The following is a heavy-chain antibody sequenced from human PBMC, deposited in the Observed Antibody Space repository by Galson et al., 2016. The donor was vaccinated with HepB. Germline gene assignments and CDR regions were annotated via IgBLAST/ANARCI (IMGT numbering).Heavy chain of an antibody. CDR1: GFTFSIYA. CDR3: ARERSKLEFDP. Sequence: SLRLSCAASGFTFSIYAMTWVRQAPGKGLEWVSSIGGSGGSRYYADSVKGRFTISRDNSNNTLYLQMKSLRAEYTAIYYCARERSKLEFDPWGQGTLVTVSS. D-gene: IGHD1-1*01. J-gene: IGHJ5*02. V-gene: IGHV3-23*01. CDR2: IGGSGGSR.